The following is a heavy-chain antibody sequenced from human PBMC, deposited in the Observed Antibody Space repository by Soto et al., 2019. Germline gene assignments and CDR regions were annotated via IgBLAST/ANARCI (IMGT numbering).Heavy chain of an antibody. CDR1: GGSISSGDYY. CDR2: IYYSGST. J-gene: IGHJ4*02. Sequence: SETLSLTCTVSGGSISSGDYYWSWIRQPPGKGLEWIGYIYYSGSTYYNPSLKSRVTISVDTSKNQFSLKLRSVTAADTAVYYCARLGYSYGYPAETDYWAQGTL. D-gene: IGHD5-18*01. V-gene: IGHV4-30-4*01. CDR3: ARLGYSYGYPAETDY.